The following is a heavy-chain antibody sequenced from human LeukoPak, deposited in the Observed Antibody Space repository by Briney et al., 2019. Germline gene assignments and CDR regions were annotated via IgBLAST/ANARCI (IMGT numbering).Heavy chain of an antibody. Sequence: GGSLRLSCAASGFTFISYAMSWVRQAPGKGLEWVSGISGSGGSTYYADSVKGRFTISRDNSKNTLYLQMNSLRAEDTAVYYCARGTAWWELLELFDYWGQGTLVTVSS. CDR2: ISGSGGST. CDR1: GFTFISYA. D-gene: IGHD1-26*01. J-gene: IGHJ4*02. CDR3: ARGTAWWELLELFDY. V-gene: IGHV3-23*01.